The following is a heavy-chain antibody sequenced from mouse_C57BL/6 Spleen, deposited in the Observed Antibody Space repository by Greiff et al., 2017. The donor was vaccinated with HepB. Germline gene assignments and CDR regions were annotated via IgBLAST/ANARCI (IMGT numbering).Heavy chain of an antibody. J-gene: IGHJ2*01. CDR1: GFNIKDDY. CDR2: IDPENGDT. V-gene: IGHV14-4*01. D-gene: IGHD1-1*01. CDR3: TPSSTTVVEGY. Sequence: EVQLQESGAELVRPGASVKLSCTASGFNIKDDYMHWVKQRPEQGLEWIGWIDPENGDTEYASKFQGKATITADTSSNTAYLQLSSLTSEDTAVYYCTPSSTTVVEGYWGQGTTLTVSS.